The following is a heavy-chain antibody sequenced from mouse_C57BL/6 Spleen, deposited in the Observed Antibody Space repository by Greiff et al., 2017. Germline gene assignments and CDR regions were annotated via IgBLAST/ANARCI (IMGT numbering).Heavy chain of an antibody. CDR2: ISGGGGNT. D-gene: IGHD2-2*01. CDR1: GFTFSSYT. CDR3: ARQFGSALYYLDY. Sequence: EVKLVESGGGLVKPGGSLKLSCAASGFTFSSYTMSWVRQTPEKRLEWVATISGGGGNTYYPDSVKGRFTITRDNAKNTLYLQMSRLRSEDTDVYYSARQFGSALYYLDYWGQGTTLTVSS. V-gene: IGHV5-9*04. J-gene: IGHJ2*01.